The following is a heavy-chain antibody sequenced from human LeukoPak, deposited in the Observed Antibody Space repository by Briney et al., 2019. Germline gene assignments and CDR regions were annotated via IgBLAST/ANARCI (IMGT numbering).Heavy chain of an antibody. J-gene: IGHJ4*02. V-gene: IGHV3-53*01. Sequence: GGSLRLSCAASGFTVSSNYMSWVRQAPGKGLEWVSVIYSGSTTHYADSVKGRFTISRDNSENTLYLQMNSLRAEDTAVYYCASNLGGTSRDDWGQGTLVTVSS. CDR1: GFTVSSNY. D-gene: IGHD3-16*01. CDR2: IYSGSTT. CDR3: ASNLGGTSRDD.